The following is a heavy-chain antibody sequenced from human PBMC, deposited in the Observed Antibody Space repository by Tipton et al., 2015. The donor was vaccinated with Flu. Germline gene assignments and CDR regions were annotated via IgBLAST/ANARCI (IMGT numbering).Heavy chain of an antibody. Sequence: TLSLTCTVSGDSMSSFYWTWIRQPAGTGLEWIGRMSASGSSKYKPSLKSRVTMSVDTSQNQFSLRLTSVTSADTAVYYCARGSGSGTDVTFYFWGQGTLVTVSS. CDR1: GDSMSSFY. V-gene: IGHV4-4*07. CDR2: MSASGSS. D-gene: IGHD3-10*01. J-gene: IGHJ4*02. CDR3: ARGSGSGTDVTFYF.